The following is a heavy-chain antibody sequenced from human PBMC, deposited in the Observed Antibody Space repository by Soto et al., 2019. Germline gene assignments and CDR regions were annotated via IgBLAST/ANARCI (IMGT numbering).Heavy chain of an antibody. D-gene: IGHD3-22*01. Sequence: SVKVSCEACGYTFTSYGISWVRQALGQGLEWMGGIIPIFGTANYAQKFQGRVTITADESTSTAYMELSSLRSEDTAVYYCARGYDSTFTGGMDVWGQGTTVTVS. CDR2: IIPIFGTA. J-gene: IGHJ6*02. V-gene: IGHV1-69*13. CDR1: GYTFTSYG. CDR3: ARGYDSTFTGGMDV.